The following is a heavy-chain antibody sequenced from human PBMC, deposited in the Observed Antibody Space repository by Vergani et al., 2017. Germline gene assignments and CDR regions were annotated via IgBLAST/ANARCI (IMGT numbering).Heavy chain of an antibody. V-gene: IGHV3-23*01. J-gene: IGHJ5*02. CDR1: GFTFSSYA. CDR2: ISGSGGST. CDR3: AKGPIEAYNGIKEGASWFVP. Sequence: EVQLLESGGGLVQPGGSLRLSCAASGFTFSSYAMSWVRQAPGKGLAWVSAISGSGGSTYYADSVKGRFTISRDNSKNTLYLQMNSLRAENTAVYYCAKGPIEAYNGIKEGASWFVPWSQGTLFTVSS. D-gene: IGHD1-1*01.